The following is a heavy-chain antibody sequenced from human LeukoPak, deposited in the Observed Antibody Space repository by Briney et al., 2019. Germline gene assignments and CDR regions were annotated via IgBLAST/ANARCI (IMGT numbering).Heavy chain of an antibody. V-gene: IGHV4-4*07. J-gene: IGHJ4*02. Sequence: SETLSLTCTVSGGSISSYYWSWIRQPAGKGLEWIGRIYTSGSTNYNPSLKSRVTMSVDTSKNQFSLKLSSVTAADTAVYYCPRDRYCSGGSCYVDYWGQGTLVTVSS. CDR1: GGSISSYY. CDR2: IYTSGST. D-gene: IGHD2-15*01. CDR3: PRDRYCSGGSCYVDY.